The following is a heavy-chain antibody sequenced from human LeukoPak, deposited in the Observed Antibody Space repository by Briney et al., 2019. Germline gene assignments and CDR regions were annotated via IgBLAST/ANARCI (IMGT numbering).Heavy chain of an antibody. J-gene: IGHJ6*02. D-gene: IGHD6-19*01. CDR2: IYPGDSDT. CDR3: ARRDSSGWPTYYYYGMDV. V-gene: IGHV5-51*01. Sequence: GESLKISCKGSGYSFTSYWVGWVRPMPGKGLEWMGIIYPGDSDTRYSPSFQGQVTISADKSISTAYLQRSSLKASDTAMYYCARRDSSGWPTYYYYGMDVWGQGTTVTVSS. CDR1: GYSFTSYW.